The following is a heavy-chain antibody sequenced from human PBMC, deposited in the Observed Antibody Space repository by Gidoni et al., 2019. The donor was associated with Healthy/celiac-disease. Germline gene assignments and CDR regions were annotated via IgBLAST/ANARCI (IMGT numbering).Heavy chain of an antibody. CDR3: AGGEMGSYEDCRFDY. Sequence: QVQLQESGPGLVKPSETLSLPCTVSGGSVSSGSYYWSWIRQPPGKGLEWIGYIYYSGSTNYNPSLKSRVTISVDTSKNQFSLKLSSVTAADTAVYYCAGGEMGSYEDCRFDYWGQGTLVTVSS. J-gene: IGHJ4*02. V-gene: IGHV4-61*01. CDR2: IYYSGST. CDR1: GGSVSSGSYY. D-gene: IGHD3-16*01.